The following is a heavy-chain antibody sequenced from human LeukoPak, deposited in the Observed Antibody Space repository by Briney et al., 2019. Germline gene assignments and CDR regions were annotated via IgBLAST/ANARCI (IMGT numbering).Heavy chain of an antibody. Sequence: GASVKVSCKASGYTFTAYPIHWVRQAPGQRLEWMGWSNAGNGDIKYSQDFQGRVTITRDASASTTYMELSSLTSDDMAVYYCARDQRGPFDIWGQGTMVTVSS. CDR3: ARDQRGPFDI. CDR1: GYTFTAYP. V-gene: IGHV1-3*02. J-gene: IGHJ3*02. CDR2: SNAGNGDI.